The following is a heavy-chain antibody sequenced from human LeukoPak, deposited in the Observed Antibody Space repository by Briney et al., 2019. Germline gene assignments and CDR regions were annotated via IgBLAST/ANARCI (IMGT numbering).Heavy chain of an antibody. V-gene: IGHV4-59*01. J-gene: IGHJ6*03. CDR3: AGTYRYNYYYYMDV. D-gene: IGHD1-1*01. CDR1: GGSISSYY. Sequence: SETLSPTCTVSGGSISSYYWSWIRQPPGKGLEWIGYIDYSGSTNYNPSLKSRVTISVDTSKNQFSLKLSSVTAADTAVYYCAGTYRYNYYYYMDVWGKGTTVTISS. CDR2: IDYSGST.